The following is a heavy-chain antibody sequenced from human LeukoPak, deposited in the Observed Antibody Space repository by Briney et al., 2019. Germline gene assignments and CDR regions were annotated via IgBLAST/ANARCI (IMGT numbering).Heavy chain of an antibody. CDR3: AINDGSGSYYKSDY. J-gene: IGHJ4*02. CDR2: IDQSGST. CDR1: GGSFSGYY. Sequence: SETLSLTCAAYGGSFSGYYWSWIRQPPGKGLEWIGEIDQSGSTNYNPSLKSRVTITIDTSKNQLSLKLNSVTAADTAVYYCAINDGSGSYYKSDYWGQGTLVTVSS. V-gene: IGHV4-34*01. D-gene: IGHD3-10*01.